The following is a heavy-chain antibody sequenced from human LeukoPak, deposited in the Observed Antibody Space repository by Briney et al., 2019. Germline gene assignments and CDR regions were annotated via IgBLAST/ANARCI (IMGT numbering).Heavy chain of an antibody. D-gene: IGHD3-16*02. CDR3: ARRDYVWGSYRPFDY. CDR1: SGSFSGYY. J-gene: IGHJ4*02. CDR2: INHSGST. V-gene: IGHV4-34*01. Sequence: PSETLSLTCAVYSGSFSGYYWSWIRQPPGKGREWIGEINHSGSTNYNPSFKGRVTISVDTSKSQFSLKLSSVTAADTAVYYCARRDYVWGSYRPFDYWGQGTLVTVSS.